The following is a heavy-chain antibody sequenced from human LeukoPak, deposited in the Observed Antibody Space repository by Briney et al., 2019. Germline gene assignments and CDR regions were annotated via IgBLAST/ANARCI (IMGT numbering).Heavy chain of an antibody. CDR1: GGTFSSYA. CDR2: IIPLLGTV. CDR3: ARCRGTTETKWYYMDV. V-gene: IGHV1-69*13. D-gene: IGHD1-1*01. Sequence: SVKVSCKASGGTFSSYAISWVRQAPGQGLEWMGGIIPLLGTVNYAQRFQGRVTITADESTSTAYMELSSLRSEDTAVYYCARCRGTTETKWYYMDVWGKGTTVTVSS. J-gene: IGHJ6*03.